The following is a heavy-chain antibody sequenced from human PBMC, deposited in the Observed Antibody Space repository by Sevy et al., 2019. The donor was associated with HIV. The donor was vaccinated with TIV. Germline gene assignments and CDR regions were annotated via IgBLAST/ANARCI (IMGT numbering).Heavy chain of an antibody. CDR3: ASSDRQWLVNYFDF. CDR1: GFTFSSYA. D-gene: IGHD6-19*01. Sequence: GGSLRLSCAASGFTFSSYAMHWVRQAPGKGLEWVAVISYDGSNKYYADSVKGRFTISRDNSKNTLYLQMNSLRAEDTAVYYCASSDRQWLVNYFDFCGPGTLVTVSS. J-gene: IGHJ4*02. V-gene: IGHV3-30-3*01. CDR2: ISYDGSNK.